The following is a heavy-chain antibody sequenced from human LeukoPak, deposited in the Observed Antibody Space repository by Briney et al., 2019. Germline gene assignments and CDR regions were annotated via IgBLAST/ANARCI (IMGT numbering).Heavy chain of an antibody. CDR2: INHSGST. CDR1: GGSFSGYY. J-gene: IGHJ3*02. D-gene: IGHD3-22*01. CDR3: ARETGYYDSRGYYYRGAAFDI. Sequence: PSETLSLTCAVYGGSFSGYYWSWIRQPPGKGLEWIGEINHSGSTNYNPSLKSRVTISVDTSKNQFSLKLNSVTAADTAVYYCARETGYYDSRGYYYRGAAFDIWGQGTMVTVSS. V-gene: IGHV4-34*01.